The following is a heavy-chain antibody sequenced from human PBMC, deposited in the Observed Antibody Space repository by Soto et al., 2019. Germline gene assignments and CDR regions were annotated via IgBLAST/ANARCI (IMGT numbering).Heavy chain of an antibody. J-gene: IGHJ5*02. V-gene: IGHV1-58*01. CDR1: GVTFTSSA. Sequence: SVKVSCKASGVTFTSSAVQWVRQARGQRLEWIGWIVVGSGNTNYAQKFQERVTITRDMSTSTAYMEMSSLRSEDTAVYYCAAAPHCYDRSGHRWFEPWGQVILVTVS. CDR3: AAAPHCYDRSGHRWFEP. D-gene: IGHD3-22*01. CDR2: IVVGSGNT.